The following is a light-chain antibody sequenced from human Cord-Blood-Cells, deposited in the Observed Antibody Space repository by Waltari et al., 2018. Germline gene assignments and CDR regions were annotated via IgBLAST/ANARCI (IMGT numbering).Light chain of an antibody. CDR1: QSVLYSSNNKNY. CDR2: WAS. V-gene: IGKV4-1*01. Sequence: DIVMTQSPDSLAVSLGERATINCKSSQSVLYSSNNKNYLAWYQQKPGQPPKLLIYWASTRECGVPDRFSGSGSGTDFTLTINSLQAEDVAVYYCQQYYSAPYTFGQGTKLEIK. CDR3: QQYYSAPYT. J-gene: IGKJ2*01.